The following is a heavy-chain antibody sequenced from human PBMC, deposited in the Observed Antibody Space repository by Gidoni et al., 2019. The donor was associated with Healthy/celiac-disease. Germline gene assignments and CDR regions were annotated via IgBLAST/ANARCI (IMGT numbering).Heavy chain of an antibody. D-gene: IGHD3-10*01. CDR2: IDPSDSYT. Sequence: EVQLVQSGAEVKKPGESLRLSCTGSGYSFTSYWISWVRQMPGKGLEWMGRIDPSDSYTNYSPSFQGHVTISADKSISTAYLQWSSLKASDTAMYYCARHYYYGSGSYRGVLPVDYWGQGTLVTVSS. CDR3: ARHYYYGSGSYRGVLPVDY. CDR1: GYSFTSYW. V-gene: IGHV5-10-1*03. J-gene: IGHJ4*02.